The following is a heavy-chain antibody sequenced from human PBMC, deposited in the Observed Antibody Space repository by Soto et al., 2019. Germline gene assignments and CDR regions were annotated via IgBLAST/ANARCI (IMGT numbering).Heavy chain of an antibody. CDR1: GGSISSGGYY. CDR2: IYYSGST. Sequence: TLSLTCTVSGGSISSGGYYWSWIRQHPGKGLEWIGYIYYSGSTYYNPSLKSRVTISVDTYKNQFSLKLSSVTAADTAVYYCARFSGSSGWYNLFAPWGQGSLVTGS. D-gene: IGHD6-19*01. CDR3: ARFSGSSGWYNLFAP. J-gene: IGHJ5*02. V-gene: IGHV4-31*03.